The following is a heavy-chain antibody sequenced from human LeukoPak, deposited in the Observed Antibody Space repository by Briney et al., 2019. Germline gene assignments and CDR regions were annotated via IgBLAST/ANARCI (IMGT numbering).Heavy chain of an antibody. V-gene: IGHV3-23*01. CDR1: GFTFSSYS. D-gene: IGHD2-15*01. Sequence: GSLRLSCAASGFTFSSYSMNWVRQAPGKGLEWVSGISDSGGNTYYADSVKGRFTISRDNSRNTLYLQMNSLRAEDTAVYFCAKRRGYCSGGSCSIIGLDYWGQGTLVTVSS. CDR3: AKRRGYCSGGSCSIIGLDY. CDR2: ISDSGGNT. J-gene: IGHJ4*02.